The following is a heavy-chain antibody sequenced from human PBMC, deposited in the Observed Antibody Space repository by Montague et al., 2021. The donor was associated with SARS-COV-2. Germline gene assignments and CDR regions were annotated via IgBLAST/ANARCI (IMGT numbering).Heavy chain of an antibody. CDR3: ARSTYYYDSSGSYYFGY. Sequence: SLRLSCAASGFTFSSYSMNWVRQAPGKGLEWVSSISSSSSYIYYADSVKGRFTISRDNAKNSLYLQMNSLRAEGTAVYYCARSTYYYDSSGSYYFGYWGQGTLVTVSS. CDR1: GFTFSSYS. D-gene: IGHD3-22*01. J-gene: IGHJ4*02. CDR2: ISSSSSYI. V-gene: IGHV3-21*01.